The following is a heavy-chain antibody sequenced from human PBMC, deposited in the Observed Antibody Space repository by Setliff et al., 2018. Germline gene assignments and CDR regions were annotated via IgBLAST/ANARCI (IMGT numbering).Heavy chain of an antibody. CDR3: AKSMTTVTTGGNEAFDI. D-gene: IGHD4-17*01. CDR1: GYTFSTYA. CDR2: INAGNGIT. V-gene: IGHV1-3*01. Sequence: GASVKVSCKASGYTFSTYAIHWVRQAHGQRPDWMGWINAGNGITKYSQKFQGRVTITRDTSASTAYMELSSLRSDDTAVYYCAKSMTTVTTGGNEAFDIWGQGTMVTVSS. J-gene: IGHJ3*02.